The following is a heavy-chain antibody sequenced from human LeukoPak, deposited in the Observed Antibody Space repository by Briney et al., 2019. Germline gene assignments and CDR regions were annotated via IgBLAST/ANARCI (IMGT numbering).Heavy chain of an antibody. CDR3: ARHGEDLYSYVES. Sequence: SETLSLTCTVSGASLSSYYWSWIRQPPGKGLEWIGYIYYTGSSNYNPSLKSRVTISADTSKNQLSMKLSSVTAADTAVYHCARHGEDLYSYVESWGQGTLVTVSS. CDR1: GASLSSYY. V-gene: IGHV4-59*08. CDR2: IYYTGSS. D-gene: IGHD5-18*01. J-gene: IGHJ5*02.